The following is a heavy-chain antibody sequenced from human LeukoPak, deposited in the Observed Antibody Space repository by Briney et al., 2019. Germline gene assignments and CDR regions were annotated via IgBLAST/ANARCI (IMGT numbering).Heavy chain of an antibody. Sequence: SETLSLTCTVSGGSVSGFIWSWIRQPPGKGLEWIAYIYDDGGTNYNPSLKSRVTISVDTSKNHFSLRLTSVTAADTAVYYCASLMTVLSPHSDAFDIWGQGTMVTVSS. V-gene: IGHV4-59*08. CDR2: IYDDGGT. J-gene: IGHJ3*02. D-gene: IGHD3-16*01. CDR3: ASLMTVLSPHSDAFDI. CDR1: GGSVSGFI.